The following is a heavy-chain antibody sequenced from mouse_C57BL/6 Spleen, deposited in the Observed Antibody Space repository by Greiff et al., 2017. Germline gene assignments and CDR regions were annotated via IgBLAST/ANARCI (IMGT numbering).Heavy chain of an antibody. V-gene: IGHV5-17*01. CDR2: ISSGSSTI. D-gene: IGHD4-1*01. CDR3: ARELTGTYYFGC. J-gene: IGHJ2*01. Sequence: EVKVVESGGGLVKPGGSLKLSCAASGFTFSDYGMHWVRQAPEKGLEWVAYISSGSSTIYYADTVKGRFTISRDNAKNTLFLQTTSLRSEDTAMYYCARELTGTYYFGCWGQGTTLTVAS. CDR1: GFTFSDYG.